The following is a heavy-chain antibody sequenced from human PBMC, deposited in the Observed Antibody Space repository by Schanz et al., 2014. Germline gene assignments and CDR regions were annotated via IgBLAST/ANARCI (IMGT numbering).Heavy chain of an antibody. CDR1: GYTFTSDS. D-gene: IGHD3-22*01. Sequence: QVQLVQSGAEVKKPGASVKVSCKASGYTFTSDSMHWLRQAPGQGLEWMGRIVPIAGITNYAQRCQGSVTITAYKSSDTAYMELSSLRSEDTAVYYCAREVGLYDRGWFDPWGQGTLVTVSS. J-gene: IGHJ5*02. V-gene: IGHV1-46*01. CDR3: AREVGLYDRGWFDP. CDR2: IVPIAGIT.